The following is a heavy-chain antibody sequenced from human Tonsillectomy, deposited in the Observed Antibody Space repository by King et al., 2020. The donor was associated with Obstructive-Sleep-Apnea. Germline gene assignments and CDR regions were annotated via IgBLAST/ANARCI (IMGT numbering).Heavy chain of an antibody. CDR2: ISTSGSTI. CDR3: ARGPYGYYYYGMDV. J-gene: IGHJ6*02. CDR1: GFTFSDYY. V-gene: IGHV3-11*01. Sequence: VQLVESGGGLVKPGGSLRLSCAASGFTFSDYYMSWIRQAPGKGLEWVSYISTSGSTIYYAGSVKGRFTISRDNAKNSLYLQMTSLKDEDTAVYYCARGPYGYYYYGMDVWGQGTTVTVSS. D-gene: IGHD3-10*01.